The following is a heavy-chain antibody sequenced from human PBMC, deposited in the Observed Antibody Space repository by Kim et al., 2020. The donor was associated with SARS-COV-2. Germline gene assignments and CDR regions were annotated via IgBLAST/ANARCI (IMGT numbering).Heavy chain of an antibody. V-gene: IGHV3-23*01. CDR3: AKGHERYYYMDV. CDR1: GFTFSSYA. J-gene: IGHJ6*03. Sequence: GGSLRLSCAASGFTFSSYAMSWVRQAPGKGLEWVSAISGSGGSTYYADSVKGRFTISRDNSKNTLYLQMNSLRAEDTPVYYCAKGHERYYYMDVWGKGTTVTVSS. CDR2: ISGSGGST.